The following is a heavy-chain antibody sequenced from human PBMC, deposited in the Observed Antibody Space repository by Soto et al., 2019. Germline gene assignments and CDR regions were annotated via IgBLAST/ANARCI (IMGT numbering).Heavy chain of an antibody. CDR1: GYTFTSYD. D-gene: IGHD2-21*01. CDR2: MNPNSGNP. Sequence: ASVKVSCKASGYTFTSYDINWVRQATGQGLEWMGWMNPNSGNPGYAQKFEGRVTMTRTTSISTAYMELSSLRSEDTAAYYCARIASYNGFDPWCQGTMVTVSS. V-gene: IGHV1-8*01. J-gene: IGHJ5*02. CDR3: ARIASYNGFDP.